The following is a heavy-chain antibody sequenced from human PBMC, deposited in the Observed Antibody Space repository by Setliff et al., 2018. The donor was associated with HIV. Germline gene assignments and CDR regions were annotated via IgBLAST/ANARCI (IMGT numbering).Heavy chain of an antibody. D-gene: IGHD6-13*01. J-gene: IGHJ6*03. CDR1: GGSISSYY. CDR2: IYYSGST. Sequence: PSETLSLTCTVSGGSISSYYWSWIRQPPGKGLEWIGYIYYSGSTNYNPSLKSRVTISLDTSKNQVSLRLSSATAADTGVYYCARHRDPPGSRWIFYYYYMDLWGGGTTVTVSS. V-gene: IGHV4-59*08. CDR3: ARHRDPPGSRWIFYYYYMDL.